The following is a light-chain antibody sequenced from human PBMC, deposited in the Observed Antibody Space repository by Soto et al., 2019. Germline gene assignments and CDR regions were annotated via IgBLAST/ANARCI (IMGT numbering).Light chain of an antibody. V-gene: IGLV2-14*01. J-gene: IGLJ1*01. CDR1: SSDVGGYEF. CDR3: SSYKSNGTYV. Sequence: QSALTQPASVSGSPGQSITISCTGTSSDVGGYEFVSWYQQHPDNAPKLIIYDVSDRPSGESSRFSGSKSANTASLTISGLQAEDEADYYCSSYKSNGTYVFGTGTKVPV. CDR2: DVS.